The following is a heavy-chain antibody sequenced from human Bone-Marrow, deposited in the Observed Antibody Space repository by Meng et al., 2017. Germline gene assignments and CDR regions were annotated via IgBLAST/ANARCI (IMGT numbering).Heavy chain of an antibody. CDR1: GYTFTSYG. CDR3: ARARAAYCGGDCYQIDAFDI. Sequence: ASVKVSCKASGYTFTSYGITWVRQAPGQGLEWMGWISAYTGHTNYAQMVQGRVIMTKDTSTSTVYMELRSLRSDDTAVYYCARARAAYCGGDCYQIDAFDIWGQGTLVTVSS. V-gene: IGHV1-18*01. J-gene: IGHJ3*02. D-gene: IGHD2-21*02. CDR2: ISAYTGHT.